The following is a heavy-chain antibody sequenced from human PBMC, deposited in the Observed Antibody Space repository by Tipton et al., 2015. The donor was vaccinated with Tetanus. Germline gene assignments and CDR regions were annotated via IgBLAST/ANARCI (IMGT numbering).Heavy chain of an antibody. CDR1: GFTFSTHG. V-gene: IGHV3-33*01. D-gene: IGHD3-3*01. J-gene: IGHJ4*02. Sequence: SGFTFSTHGMHWVRQAPGKGLEWVALVWYDGTRRYYTESVEGRFTISRDNSKNTLYLQMDSLRVEDTATYFCARERFVGWLGPLDCRGQGTLVTVSS. CDR2: VWYDGTRR. CDR3: ARERFVGWLGPLDC.